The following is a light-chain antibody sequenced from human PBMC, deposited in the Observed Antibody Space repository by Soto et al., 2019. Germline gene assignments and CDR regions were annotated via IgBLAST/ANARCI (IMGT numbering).Light chain of an antibody. CDR3: QQYRSRPYT. Sequence: DIQMTQSPSTLSAYVGERVTITCRASQSISPWLAWYQKKPGKAPNLLIYRASNLQTGVPSRFSGSGSGTECTLTINSLQPDDFATYYCQQYRSRPYTFGQGTKLEIE. CDR2: RAS. CDR1: QSISPW. J-gene: IGKJ2*01. V-gene: IGKV1-5*03.